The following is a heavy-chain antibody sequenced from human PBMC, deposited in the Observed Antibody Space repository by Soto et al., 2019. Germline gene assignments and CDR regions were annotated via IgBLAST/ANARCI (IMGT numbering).Heavy chain of an antibody. Sequence: ASVKVSCKASGYTFTSYAMHWVRQAPGQRLEWMGWMNPLNGDTKYSQRFQGRVTITRDTSASTAYMELSSLRSEDTAVYYCARDVYPYYYGSGTLNYFDPWGQGTLVTVSS. J-gene: IGHJ5*02. D-gene: IGHD3-10*01. CDR1: GYTFTSYA. V-gene: IGHV1-3*01. CDR3: ARDVYPYYYGSGTLNYFDP. CDR2: MNPLNGDT.